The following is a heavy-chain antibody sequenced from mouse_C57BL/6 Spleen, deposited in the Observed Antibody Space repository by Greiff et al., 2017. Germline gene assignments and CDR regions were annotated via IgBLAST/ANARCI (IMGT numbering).Heavy chain of an antibody. Sequence: VQLQQPGAELVKPGASVKLSCKASGYTFTSYWMQWVKQRPGQGLEWIGEIDPSDSYTNSNQKFKGKATLTVDTSSSTAYMQLSSLTSEDSAVYYCARGLRPGSAMDYWGQGTSVTVSS. J-gene: IGHJ4*01. CDR3: ARGLRPGSAMDY. CDR2: IDPSDSYT. D-gene: IGHD2-4*01. CDR1: GYTFTSYW. V-gene: IGHV1-50*01.